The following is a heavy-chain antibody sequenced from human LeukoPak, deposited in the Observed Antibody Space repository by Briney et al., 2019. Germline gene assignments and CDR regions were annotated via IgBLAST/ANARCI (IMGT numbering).Heavy chain of an antibody. J-gene: IGHJ3*02. D-gene: IGHD3-10*01. Sequence: KPSETLSLTCAVYGRSFSGYYWSWIRQPPGRGLEWIGEINHSGSTNYNPSLKSRVTISVDTSKNQFSLKLSSVTAADTAVYYCASVPSVELLWFGENHDDAFDIWGQGTMVTVSS. CDR2: INHSGST. CDR3: ASVPSVELLWFGENHDDAFDI. CDR1: GRSFSGYY. V-gene: IGHV4-34*01.